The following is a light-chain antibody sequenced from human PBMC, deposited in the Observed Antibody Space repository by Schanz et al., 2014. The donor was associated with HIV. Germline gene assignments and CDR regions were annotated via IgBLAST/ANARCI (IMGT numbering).Light chain of an antibody. Sequence: DSDRFSGSKSGNTASLTISGLQAEDEADYYCSSYTSSSTLFGGGTKLTVL. V-gene: IGLV2-14*01. J-gene: IGLJ3*02. CDR3: SSYTSSSTL.